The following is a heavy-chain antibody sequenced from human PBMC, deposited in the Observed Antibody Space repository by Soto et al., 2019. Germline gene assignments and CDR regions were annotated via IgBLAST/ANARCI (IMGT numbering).Heavy chain of an antibody. CDR1: GFTFSSYA. V-gene: IGHV3-23*01. J-gene: IGHJ4*02. CDR2: ISGSGGST. D-gene: IGHD1-26*01. CDR3: AKKHDSGSQAWGYYFDY. Sequence: GGSLRLSCAASGFTFSSYAMSWVRQAPGKGLEWVSAISGSGGSTYYADSVKGRFTISRDSSKNTLYLQMNSLRAEDTAVYYCAKKHDSGSQAWGYYFDYWGQGTLVTVSS.